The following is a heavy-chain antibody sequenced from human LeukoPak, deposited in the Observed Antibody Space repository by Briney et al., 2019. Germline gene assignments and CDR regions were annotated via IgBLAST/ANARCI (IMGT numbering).Heavy chain of an antibody. J-gene: IGHJ6*03. CDR1: GGTFSSYA. CDR3: ARHVHGIVGGYYYYMDV. CDR2: IIPIFGTA. V-gene: IGHV1-69*05. D-gene: IGHD2-15*01. Sequence: ASVKVSCKASGGTFSSYAISWVRQASGQGLEWMGGIIPIFGTANYAQKFQGRVTMTRDTSISTAYMELSRLRSDDTAMYYCARHVHGIVGGYYYYMDVWGKGTTVTVSS.